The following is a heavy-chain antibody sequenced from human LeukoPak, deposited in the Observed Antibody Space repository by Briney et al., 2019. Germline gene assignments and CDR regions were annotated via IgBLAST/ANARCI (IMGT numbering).Heavy chain of an antibody. CDR1: GYTFTSYD. Sequence: ASVKVSCKASGYTFTSYDINWVRQATGQGLEWMGWMNPNSGNTGYAQKFQGRVTITRNTSISTAYMELSSLRSEDTAVYYCARGGGSTSVTIIPTERMYYYYMDAWGKGTTVTVSS. V-gene: IGHV1-8*03. CDR2: MNPNSGNT. J-gene: IGHJ6*03. CDR3: ARGGGSTSVTIIPTERMYYYYMDA. D-gene: IGHD2-2*01.